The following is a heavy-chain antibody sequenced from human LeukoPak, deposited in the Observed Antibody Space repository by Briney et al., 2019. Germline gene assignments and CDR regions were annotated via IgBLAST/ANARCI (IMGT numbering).Heavy chain of an antibody. Sequence: GGSLRLSCAASGFTFSSYAMSWVRQAPGKGLEWVSAISGSGGSTYYADSVKGRFTISRDNSKNTLYLQMNSLRAEDTAVYYCAKDQGGGSSSGGYVFDIGAKGTMVTV. J-gene: IGHJ3*02. CDR2: ISGSGGST. CDR3: AKDQGGGSSSGGYVFDI. V-gene: IGHV3-23*01. CDR1: GFTFSSYA. D-gene: IGHD6-13*01.